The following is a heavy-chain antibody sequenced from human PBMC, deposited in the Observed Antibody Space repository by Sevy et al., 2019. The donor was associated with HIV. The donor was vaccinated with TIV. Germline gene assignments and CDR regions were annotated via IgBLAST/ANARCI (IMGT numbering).Heavy chain of an antibody. D-gene: IGHD3-22*01. Sequence: GGSLRLSCAASGFTFSSYAMSWVRQAPGKGLEWVSAISGSGGSTYYADSVKGRFTISRDNSKNTLYLQMNSLRAEDTAVYYCAKDYYYDSSGYYSHWGQGTLVTVSS. CDR1: GFTFSSYA. J-gene: IGHJ4*02. V-gene: IGHV3-23*01. CDR2: ISGSGGST. CDR3: AKDYYYDSSGYYSH.